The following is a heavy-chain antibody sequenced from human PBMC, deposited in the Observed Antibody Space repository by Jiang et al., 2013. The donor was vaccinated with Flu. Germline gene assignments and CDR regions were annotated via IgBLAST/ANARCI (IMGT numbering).Heavy chain of an antibody. V-gene: IGHV1-18*01. CDR1: GYTFTSYG. CDR2: ISAYNGNT. D-gene: IGHD3-3*01. J-gene: IGHJ6*02. Sequence: SGAEVKKPGASVKVSCKASGYTFTSYGISWVRQAPGQGLEWMGWISAYNGNTNYAQKLQGRVTMTTDTSTSTAYMELRSLRSDDTAVYYCARDRDPPGMYDFWSGYGLIYYGMDVWGQGTTVTVSS. CDR3: ARDRDPPGMYDFWSGYGLIYYGMDV.